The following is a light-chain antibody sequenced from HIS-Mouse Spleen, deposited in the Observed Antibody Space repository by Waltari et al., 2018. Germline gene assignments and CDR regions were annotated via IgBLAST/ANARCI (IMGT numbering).Light chain of an antibody. V-gene: IGLV1-47*01. CDR2: RNN. Sequence: QSVLTQPPSASGTPGQRVTIPCSGSSSNIGSNYVYCYQQLPGTAPKLLIYRNNQRPSGVPDRFSGSKSGTSASLAISGLRSEDEADYYCAAWDDSLSGVVFGGGTKLTVL. CDR3: AAWDDSLSGVV. CDR1: SSNIGSNY. J-gene: IGLJ2*01.